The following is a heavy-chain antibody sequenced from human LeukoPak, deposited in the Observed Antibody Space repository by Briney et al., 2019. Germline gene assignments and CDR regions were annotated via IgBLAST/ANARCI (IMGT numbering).Heavy chain of an antibody. Sequence: SVKVSCKASGGVFTTYAISWVRQAPGQGLEWMGGIIPFLGTTNYAQKFQGRVTITADEPTRTAYMELTYVRSDDTAVYYCTIIPNVILFTHYFEYWGQGTLVTVSS. D-gene: IGHD2-21*01. J-gene: IGHJ4*02. CDR2: IIPFLGTT. CDR1: GGVFTTYA. CDR3: TIIPNVILFTHYFEY. V-gene: IGHV1-69*01.